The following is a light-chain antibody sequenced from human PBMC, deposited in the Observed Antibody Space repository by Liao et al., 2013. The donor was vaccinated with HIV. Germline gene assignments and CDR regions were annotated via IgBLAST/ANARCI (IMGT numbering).Light chain of an antibody. Sequence: SYEVTQPPSVSVSPGQTASITCSGDKLGDKYACWYQQKPGQSPVLVIYQDSKRPSGIPERFSGSNSGNTATLTISGTQAMDEADYYCQAWDSSTEWVFGGGTKLTVL. CDR3: QAWDSSTEWV. CDR2: QDS. J-gene: IGLJ3*02. CDR1: KLGDKY. V-gene: IGLV3-1*01.